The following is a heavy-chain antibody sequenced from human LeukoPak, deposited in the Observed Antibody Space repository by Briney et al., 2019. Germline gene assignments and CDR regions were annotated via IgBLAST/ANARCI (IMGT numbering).Heavy chain of an antibody. CDR3: AREDYGDYSYYYYYGMDA. CDR2: IYYSGST. Sequence: KPSETLSLTCTVSGGSISSSSYYWGWIRQPPGKGLEWIGSIYYSGSTYYNPSLKSRVTISVDTSKNQFSLKLSSVTAADTAVYYCAREDYGDYSYYYYYGMDAWGQGTTVTVSS. V-gene: IGHV4-39*02. D-gene: IGHD4-17*01. CDR1: GGSISSSSYY. J-gene: IGHJ6*02.